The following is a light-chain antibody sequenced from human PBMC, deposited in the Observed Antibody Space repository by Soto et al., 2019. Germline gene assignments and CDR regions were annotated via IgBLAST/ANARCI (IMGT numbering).Light chain of an antibody. CDR2: GAS. CDR3: QQYKNWPL. J-gene: IGKJ5*01. Sequence: IVMTQSPSTLSVSPGEGVTLSCRASQSVRSHFAWYQQKPWQPPRLLIYGASTRATGIPARFSGSGFGTEFTLTISSLQSEDFAVYYCQQYKNWPLFGQGTRLEIK. V-gene: IGKV3-15*01. CDR1: QSVRSH.